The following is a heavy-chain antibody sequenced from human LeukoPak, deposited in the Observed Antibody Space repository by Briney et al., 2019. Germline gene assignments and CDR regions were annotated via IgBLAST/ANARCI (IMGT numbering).Heavy chain of an antibody. D-gene: IGHD2-15*01. Sequence: GGSLRLSCAASGFTFSDYYMSWIRQAPGKGLEWVSYISSSSSYTNYADSVKGRFTISRDNANKSLYLQMNSVRGEETAVYYCATAGYCSGGSCSDYYYYGMDVWGKGTTVTVSS. CDR2: ISSSSSYT. CDR1: GFTFSDYY. J-gene: IGHJ6*04. V-gene: IGHV3-11*06. CDR3: ATAGYCSGGSCSDYYYYGMDV.